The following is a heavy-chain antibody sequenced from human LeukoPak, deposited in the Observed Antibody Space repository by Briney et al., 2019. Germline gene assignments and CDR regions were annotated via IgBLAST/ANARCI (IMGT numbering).Heavy chain of an antibody. Sequence: SVKVSCKASGGTFSSYAISWVRQAPGQGLEWMGGIIPIFGTANYAQKFQGRVTMTEDTSTDTAYMELSSLRSEDTAVYYCATDGLRSSGWYVAYWGQGTLVTVSS. CDR2: IIPIFGTA. D-gene: IGHD6-19*01. J-gene: IGHJ4*02. CDR3: ATDGLRSSGWYVAY. CDR1: GGTFSSYA. V-gene: IGHV1-69*06.